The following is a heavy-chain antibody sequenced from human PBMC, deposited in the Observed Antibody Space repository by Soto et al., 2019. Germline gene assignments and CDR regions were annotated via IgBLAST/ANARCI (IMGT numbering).Heavy chain of an antibody. Sequence: LSLTCTVSGGPISSYYWSWIRHPAGKGLEWIGRIYTSGSTNYNPSLKSRVTMSVDTSKNQFSLKLSSVTAADTAVYYCAREFLGIAVAGNSEERAYNWFDPWGQGTLVTVSS. CDR2: IYTSGST. CDR3: AREFLGIAVAGNSEERAYNWFDP. D-gene: IGHD6-19*01. J-gene: IGHJ5*02. CDR1: GGPISSYY. V-gene: IGHV4-4*07.